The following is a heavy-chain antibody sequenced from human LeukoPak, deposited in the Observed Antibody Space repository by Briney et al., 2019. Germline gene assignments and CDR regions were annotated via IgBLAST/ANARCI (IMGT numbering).Heavy chain of an antibody. V-gene: IGHV3-64*01. CDR3: ARPGYDSSGYGDALDY. CDR1: GFTFSSYA. CDR2: ISSNGGST. Sequence: TGGSLRLSCAASGFTFSSYAMHWVRQAPGKGLEYVSAISSNGGSTYYANSVKGRFTISRDNSKNTLYLQMGSLRAEDMAVYYCARPGYDSSGYGDALDYWGQGTLVTVSS. D-gene: IGHD3-22*01. J-gene: IGHJ4*02.